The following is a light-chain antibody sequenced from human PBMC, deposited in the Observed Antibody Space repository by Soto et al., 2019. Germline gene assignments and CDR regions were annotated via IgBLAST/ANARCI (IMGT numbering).Light chain of an antibody. Sequence: DIQMTQSPSSLSASVGDRVTITCRASQGISSRLAWYQQKPEKAPKSLLYAASSLQSGVPSRFSGTGSGTDFTLTISRLQPEDFATYDCQQYNSYPTTFGGGTKVEIK. CDR1: QGISSR. J-gene: IGKJ4*01. CDR3: QQYNSYPTT. V-gene: IGKV1D-16*01. CDR2: AAS.